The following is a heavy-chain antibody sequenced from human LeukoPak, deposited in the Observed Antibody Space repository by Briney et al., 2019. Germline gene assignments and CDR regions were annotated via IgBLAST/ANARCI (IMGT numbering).Heavy chain of an antibody. CDR1: GYTFTNYG. D-gene: IGHD3/OR15-3a*01. V-gene: IGHV1-18*01. J-gene: IGHJ5*02. CDR3: ARGWTSWFDP. Sequence: ASVKVSRKASGYTFTNYGVTWVRQAPGQGLEWMGWISGYNGHTNYAQKIQGRVTMTTDTSTSTAYMELRTLRSADTAVYYCARGWTSWFDPWGRGTVVTVSS. CDR2: ISGYNGHT.